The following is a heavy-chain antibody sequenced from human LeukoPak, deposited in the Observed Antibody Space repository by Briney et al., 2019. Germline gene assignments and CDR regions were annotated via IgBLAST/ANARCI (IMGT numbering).Heavy chain of an antibody. CDR3: ARLSITMVRGVITDY. D-gene: IGHD3-10*01. Sequence: GASVKASCKASGGTFSSYAISWVRQAPGQGLEWMGGIIPIFGTANYAQKFQGRVTITADESTSTAYMELSSLRSEDTAVYYCARLSITMVRGVITDYWGQGTLVTVSS. CDR2: IIPIFGTA. CDR1: GGTFSSYA. V-gene: IGHV1-69*13. J-gene: IGHJ4*02.